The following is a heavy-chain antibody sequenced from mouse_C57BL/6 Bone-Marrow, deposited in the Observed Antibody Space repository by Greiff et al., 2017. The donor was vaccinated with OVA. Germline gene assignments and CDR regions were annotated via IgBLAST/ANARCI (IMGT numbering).Heavy chain of an antibody. D-gene: IGHD1-1*01. J-gene: IGHJ4*01. CDR1: GYTFTSYW. CDR2: IDPSDSYT. V-gene: IGHV1-69*01. Sequence: QVQLQQPGAELVMPGASVKLSCKASGYTFTSYWMHWVKQRPGQGLEWIGEIDPSDSYTNYNQKFKGKSTLTVDKSSSTAYMQLSSLTSEDSAVYYCAGESMGLRSYYAMDYWGQGTSVTVSS. CDR3: AGESMGLRSYYAMDY.